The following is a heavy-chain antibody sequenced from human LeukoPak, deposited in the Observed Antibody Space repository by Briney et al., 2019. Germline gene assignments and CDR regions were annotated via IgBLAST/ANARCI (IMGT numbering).Heavy chain of an antibody. CDR1: GFTFSSYS. D-gene: IGHD3-10*01. V-gene: IGHV3-48*02. CDR2: ISSGSSLI. J-gene: IGHJ4*02. Sequence: GGSLRLSCAASGFTFSSYSMNWVRQAPEKGLEWVAYISSGSSLIYYSDSVKGRFTISRDNAKNSLYLIMNSLRDEDTAVYYCARDFRFASDYWGQGTLVTVSS. CDR3: ARDFRFASDY.